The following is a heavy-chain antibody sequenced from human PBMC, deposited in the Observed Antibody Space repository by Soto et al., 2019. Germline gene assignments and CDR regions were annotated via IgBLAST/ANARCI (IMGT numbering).Heavy chain of an antibody. CDR3: AKRGVDTFGLSY. CDR2: INTDGSST. Sequence: EVQLVESGGGLVQPGGSLRLSCAVSGFTFSSFWMHWVRQAPGEGLVWVSRINTDGSSTSYADSVKGRFTISRDNAKNTLYLQMNSLRVEDTAMYCCAKRGVDTFGLSYWGQGTLVTVSS. V-gene: IGHV3-74*01. CDR1: GFTFSSFW. D-gene: IGHD3-10*01. J-gene: IGHJ4*02.